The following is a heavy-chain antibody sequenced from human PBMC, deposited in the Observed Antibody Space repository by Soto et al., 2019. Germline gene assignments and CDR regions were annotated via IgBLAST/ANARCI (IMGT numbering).Heavy chain of an antibody. CDR1: GGTFSSYA. V-gene: IGHV1-69*06. Sequence: QVQLVQSGAEVKKPGSSVKVSCKASGGTFSSYAISWVRQSPGQGLELMGGIIPIFGTANYAQKFQGRVTSTADKYTSTAYMELSSLRSEDTAVYYCARTPYCGGDCYSGYFDYWGQGTLVTVSS. D-gene: IGHD2-21*02. CDR2: IIPIFGTA. CDR3: ARTPYCGGDCYSGYFDY. J-gene: IGHJ4*02.